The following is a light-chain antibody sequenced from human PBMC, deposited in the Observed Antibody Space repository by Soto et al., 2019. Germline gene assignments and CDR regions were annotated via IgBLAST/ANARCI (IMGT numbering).Light chain of an antibody. CDR1: QTVGKNY. V-gene: IGKV3-20*01. J-gene: IGKJ4*01. CDR2: DAS. Sequence: EIVLTQSPGTLSLSPGEGATLSCRASQTVGKNYLGWYQQKPGQAPRPLIYDASSRATGIPDRFSGGGSGTDFTLTINRLEPEDFAVYYCQQYAYSPLTFGGGTKVEIK. CDR3: QQYAYSPLT.